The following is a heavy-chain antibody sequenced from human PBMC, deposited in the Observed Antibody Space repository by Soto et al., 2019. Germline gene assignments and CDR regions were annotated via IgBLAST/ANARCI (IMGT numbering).Heavy chain of an antibody. Sequence: GGSLRLSCAASGFTFSSYAMSWVRQAPGKGLEWVSAISGSGGSTYYADSVKGRFTISRDNSKNTLYLQMNSLRAEDTAVYYCTTVVDTAMVLDYWGQGTLVTVSS. V-gene: IGHV3-23*01. CDR1: GFTFSSYA. D-gene: IGHD5-18*01. CDR2: ISGSGGST. J-gene: IGHJ4*02. CDR3: TTVVDTAMVLDY.